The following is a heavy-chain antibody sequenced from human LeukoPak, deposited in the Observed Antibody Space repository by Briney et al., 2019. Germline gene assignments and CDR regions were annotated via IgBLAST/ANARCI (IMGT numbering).Heavy chain of an antibody. CDR2: INPNTGGT. J-gene: IGHJ4*02. CDR1: GYTFTSYY. D-gene: IGHD6-6*01. CDR3: ATGVGSFPFDY. V-gene: IGHV1-2*02. Sequence: GASVKVSCKTSGYTFTSYYIHWVRQAPGQGLEWMGWINPNTGGTDFAQKFQGRVAMTRDTSISTAYMELSSLRSDDTAVYYCATGVGSFPFDYWGQGTLVTVSS.